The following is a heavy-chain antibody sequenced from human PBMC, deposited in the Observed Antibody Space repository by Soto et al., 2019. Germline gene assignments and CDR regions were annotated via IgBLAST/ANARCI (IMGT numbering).Heavy chain of an antibody. V-gene: IGHV1-24*01. CDR1: GYTLTELS. CDR3: ATDIRPVRRNGYYFDY. Sequence: GASVKVSCKVSGYTLTELSMHWVRQAPGKGLEWMGGFDPEDGETIYAQKFQGRVTMTEDTSTDTAYMELSSLRSEDTAVYYCATDIRPVRRNGYYFDYWGQGTLVTVSS. CDR2: FDPEDGET. J-gene: IGHJ4*02. D-gene: IGHD4-17*01.